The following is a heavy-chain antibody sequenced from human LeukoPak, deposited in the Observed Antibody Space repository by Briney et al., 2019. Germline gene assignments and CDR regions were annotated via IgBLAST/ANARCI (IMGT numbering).Heavy chain of an antibody. CDR3: VSFYETY. J-gene: IGHJ4*02. CDR2: INSDGSWT. D-gene: IGHD2-2*01. CDR1: GNYW. V-gene: IGHV3-74*01. Sequence: GGSLRLSCAASGNYWMHWVRQVPGKGLVWVSHINSDGSWTSYADSVKGRFTISKDNAKNAVYLQMNNLRAEDTAVYYCVSFYETYWGRGTLVTVSS.